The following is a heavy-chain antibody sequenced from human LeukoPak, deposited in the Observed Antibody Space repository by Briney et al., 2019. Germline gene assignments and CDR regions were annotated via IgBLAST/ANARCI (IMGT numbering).Heavy chain of an antibody. CDR2: ISSSSSYI. CDR1: GFTFSRYS. D-gene: IGHD2/OR15-2a*01. CDR3: ARDLEYRHMDY. J-gene: IGHJ4*02. Sequence: GGSLRLSCAASGFTFSRYSMNWVRQAPGKGLEWVSCISSSSSYIDYANSVKGRVTISRDNAKNSLYLQMNSLRAEDTAVYYCARDLEYRHMDYWGQGTLVTVSS. V-gene: IGHV3-21*01.